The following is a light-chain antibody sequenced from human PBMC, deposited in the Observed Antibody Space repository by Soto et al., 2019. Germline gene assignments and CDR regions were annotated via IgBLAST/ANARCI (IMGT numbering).Light chain of an antibody. V-gene: IGKV1-39*01. CDR2: DSF. Sequence: DIQMTQSPSSLSVSVGDRVTITCRASQSISTYLNWYQQKPGKAPKLLIYDSFNLQSGVPSRFSDSGSGTDFTLTISSLQPEDFATYYCQQSYSTPYTFGQGTKLEIK. CDR1: QSISTY. CDR3: QQSYSTPYT. J-gene: IGKJ2*01.